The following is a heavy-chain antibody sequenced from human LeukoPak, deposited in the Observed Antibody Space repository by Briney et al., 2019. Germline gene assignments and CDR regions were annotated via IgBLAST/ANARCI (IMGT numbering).Heavy chain of an antibody. CDR3: TGPKGGFDY. J-gene: IGHJ4*02. CDR2: ISSSSSTI. Sequence: PGGSLRPSCAASGFTFSSYSMNWVRQAPGKGLEWVSYISSSSSTIYYADSVKGRFTISRDNAKNSLYLQMNSLRAEDTAVYYCTGPKGGFDYWGQGTLVTVSS. D-gene: IGHD3-16*01. V-gene: IGHV3-48*01. CDR1: GFTFSSYS.